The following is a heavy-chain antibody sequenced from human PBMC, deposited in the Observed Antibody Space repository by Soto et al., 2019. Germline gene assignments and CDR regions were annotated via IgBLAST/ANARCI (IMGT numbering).Heavy chain of an antibody. J-gene: IGHJ3*02. V-gene: IGHV3-48*01. CDR1: GFTFSSYS. D-gene: IGHD3-22*01. CDR2: ISSSSSTI. CDR3: ARDRRDSSGPDAFDI. Sequence: XXSLRLSCAASGFTFSSYSMDWVLQAPGKGLEWVSYISSSSSTIYYADSVKGRFTISRDNAKNSLYLQMNSLRAQDTAVYYCARDRRDSSGPDAFDIWGQGTMVTVSS.